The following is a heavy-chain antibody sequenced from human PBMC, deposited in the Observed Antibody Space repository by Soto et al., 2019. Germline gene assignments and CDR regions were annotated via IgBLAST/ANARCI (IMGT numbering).Heavy chain of an antibody. D-gene: IGHD3-3*01. J-gene: IGHJ6*02. V-gene: IGHV4-39*01. Sequence: SETLSLPCTVSGGSISSSSYYWGWIRQPPGKGLEWIGSIYYSGSTHYKPSLKSRVTISVDTSKNQFSLKLNSVTAADTAVYYCARHLMRSYDFWIGYYFRSTDYYYGKDVWGQGTTVTVSS. CDR3: ARHLMRSYDFWIGYYFRSTDYYYGKDV. CDR2: IYYSGST. CDR1: GGSISSSSYY.